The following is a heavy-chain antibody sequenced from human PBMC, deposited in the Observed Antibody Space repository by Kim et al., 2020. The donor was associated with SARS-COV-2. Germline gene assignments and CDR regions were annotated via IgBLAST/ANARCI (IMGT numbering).Heavy chain of an antibody. CDR3: ARGGYSSGWYSPVYYFDY. D-gene: IGHD6-19*01. CDR1: GYTFTSYA. CDR2: INAGNGNT. V-gene: IGHV1-3*01. Sequence: ASVKVSCKASGYTFTSYAMHWVRQAPGQRLEWMGWINAGNGNTKYSQKFQGRVTITRDTSASTAYMELSSLRSEDTAVYYCARGGYSSGWYSPVYYFDYWGQGTLVTVSS. J-gene: IGHJ4*02.